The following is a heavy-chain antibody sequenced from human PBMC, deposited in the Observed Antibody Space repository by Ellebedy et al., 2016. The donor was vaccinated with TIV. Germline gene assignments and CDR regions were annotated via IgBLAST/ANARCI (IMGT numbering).Heavy chain of an antibody. CDR2: ISYDGSNK. V-gene: IGHV3-30-3*01. D-gene: IGHD3-22*01. Sequence: GGSLRLXXAASGFTFSSYAMHWVRQAPGKGLEWVAVISYDGSNKYYADSVKGRFTISRDNSKNTLYLQMNSLRAEDTAVYYCARDHYYYDSSGYLFDYWGQGTLVTVSS. J-gene: IGHJ4*02. CDR1: GFTFSSYA. CDR3: ARDHYYYDSSGYLFDY.